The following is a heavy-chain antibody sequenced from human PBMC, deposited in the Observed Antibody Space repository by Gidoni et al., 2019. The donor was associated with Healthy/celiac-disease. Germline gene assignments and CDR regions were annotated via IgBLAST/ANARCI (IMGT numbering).Heavy chain of an antibody. J-gene: IGHJ4*02. CDR3: ARDRTSSYYDSSGYYYSFDY. D-gene: IGHD3-22*01. Sequence: QVQLVQSGAEVKKPGASVKVSCKASGYTFTSYYMHWVRQAPGQGLEWMGIINPSGGSTSYAQKFQGRVTMTRDTSTSTVYMELSSLRSEDTAVYYCARDRTSSYYDSSGYYYSFDYWGQGTLVTVSS. CDR1: GYTFTSYY. V-gene: IGHV1-46*01. CDR2: INPSGGST.